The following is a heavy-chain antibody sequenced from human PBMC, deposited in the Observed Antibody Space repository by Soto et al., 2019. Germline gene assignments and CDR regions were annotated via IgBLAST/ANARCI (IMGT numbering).Heavy chain of an antibody. CDR2: ISGSGRTI. Sequence: LSLTCVVSGGSISSTNWWTWVRPTPGKGLEWLSYISGSGRTIYSADSVKGRFTISRDNATNSLYLQMNNVRTEDTAVYYCARLPFPWGWFDPWGQGTLVTVSS. CDR3: ARLPFPWGWFDP. J-gene: IGHJ5*02. CDR1: GGSISST. D-gene: IGHD3-16*01. V-gene: IGHV3-11*01.